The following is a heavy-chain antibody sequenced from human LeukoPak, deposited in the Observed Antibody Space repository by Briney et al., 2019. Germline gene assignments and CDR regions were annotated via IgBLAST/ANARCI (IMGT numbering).Heavy chain of an antibody. Sequence: PGGSLRLSCAASGFTFSSYALNWVRQAPGKGLEWLSYVSSSGTTIYCADSVKGRFTISRGNAENSLYLQMNSLRAEDTAVYYCARALPIDYWGQGTLVTVSS. CDR2: VSSSGTTI. J-gene: IGHJ4*02. CDR1: GFTFSSYA. V-gene: IGHV3-48*03. CDR3: ARALPIDY.